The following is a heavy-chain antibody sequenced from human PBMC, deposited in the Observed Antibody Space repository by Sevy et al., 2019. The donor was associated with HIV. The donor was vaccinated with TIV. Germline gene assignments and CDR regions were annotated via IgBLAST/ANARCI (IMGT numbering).Heavy chain of an antibody. Sequence: GGSLRLSCVASGFTFPIYSVLWVRQAPDKGLEWLTLISYDGNYKYYTDSLKGRFTISRDNSTNTLYLQMSSLRVEDTALYFCARVAVEYCTNDCYHRFDHWGLGTLVTVSS. CDR3: ARVAVEYCTNDCYHRFDH. V-gene: IGHV3-30*04. CDR2: ISYDGNYK. D-gene: IGHD2-8*01. J-gene: IGHJ4*02. CDR1: GFTFPIYS.